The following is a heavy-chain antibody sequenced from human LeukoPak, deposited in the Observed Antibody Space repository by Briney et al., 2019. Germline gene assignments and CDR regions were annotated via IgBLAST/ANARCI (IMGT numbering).Heavy chain of an antibody. CDR2: IDPSDSYT. J-gene: IGHJ6*02. V-gene: IGHV5-10-1*01. CDR1: GYSVTSYW. CDR3: ARYTATAMGRYGMDV. Sequence: GESLKISCKGSGYSVTSYWISWVRQMPGKGLEWMGRIDPSDSYTNYSPSFQGHVTISADKSISTAYLQWSSLKASDTAMYYCARYTATAMGRYGMDVWGQGTTVTVSS. D-gene: IGHD5-18*01.